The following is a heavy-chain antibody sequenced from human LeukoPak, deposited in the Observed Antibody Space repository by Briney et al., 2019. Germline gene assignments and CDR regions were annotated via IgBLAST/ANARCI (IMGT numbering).Heavy chain of an antibody. CDR1: GGSINSYY. Sequence: PSETLSLACTVSGGSINSYYWSWIRQPAGKGLEWIGRIYSSGSTNYNPSLKSRVSMSVDTSKNQFSLKLTSVTAADTAVYYCARGGKATVVTMWGQGILVTVSS. CDR3: ARGGKATVVTM. D-gene: IGHD4-23*01. V-gene: IGHV4-4*07. CDR2: IYSSGST. J-gene: IGHJ4*02.